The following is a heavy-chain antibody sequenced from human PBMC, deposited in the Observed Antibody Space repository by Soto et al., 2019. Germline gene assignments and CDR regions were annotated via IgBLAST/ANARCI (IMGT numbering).Heavy chain of an antibody. CDR2: FDPEDGET. V-gene: IGHV1-24*01. Sequence: GASVKVSCKVSGYTLTELSMHWVRQAPGKGLEWMGGFDPEDGETIYAQKFQGRVTMTEDTSTDTAYMELSSLRSEDTAVYYCATVTTIFGVVPGAFDIWGQGTMVTVSS. CDR3: ATVTTIFGVVPGAFDI. J-gene: IGHJ3*02. CDR1: GYTLTELS. D-gene: IGHD3-3*01.